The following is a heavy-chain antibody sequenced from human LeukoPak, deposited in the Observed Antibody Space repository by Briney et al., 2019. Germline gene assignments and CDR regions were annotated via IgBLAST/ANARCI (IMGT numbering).Heavy chain of an antibody. V-gene: IGHV4-34*01. J-gene: IGHJ5*02. CDR1: GGSFSGYY. CDR2: IYYSGST. D-gene: IGHD3-3*01. Sequence: TSETLSLTCAVYGGSFSGYYWSWIRQPPGKGLEWIGSIYYSGSTYYNPSPKSRVTISVDTSKNQFSLKLSSVTAADTAVYYCVEIFGPSWGQGTLVTVSS. CDR3: VEIFGPS.